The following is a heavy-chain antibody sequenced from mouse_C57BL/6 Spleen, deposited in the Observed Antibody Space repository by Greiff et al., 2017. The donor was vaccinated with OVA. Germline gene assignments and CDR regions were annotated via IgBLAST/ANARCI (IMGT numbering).Heavy chain of an antibody. D-gene: IGHD1-1*01. V-gene: IGHV2-5*01. CDR1: GFSLTSYG. CDR2: IWRGGST. CDR3: ATYGSSSTGFAY. Sequence: VQGVESGPGLVQPSPSLSITCTVSGFSLTSYGVHWVRQSPGKGLEWLGVIWRGGSTDYNAAFMSRLSITKDNSKSQVFFKMNSLQADDTAIYYCATYGSSSTGFAYWGQGTLVTVSA. J-gene: IGHJ3*01.